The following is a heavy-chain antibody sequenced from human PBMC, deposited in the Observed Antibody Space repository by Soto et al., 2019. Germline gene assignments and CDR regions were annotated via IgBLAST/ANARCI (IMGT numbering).Heavy chain of an antibody. V-gene: IGHV3-74*01. Sequence: PGGSLRLSCAASGFTFSTYWMHWVRQAPGKGLVWVSRINSDGSSTSYADSVKGRFTISRDNAKNTLYLQMNSLRAEDTAVYYCARGCSSTSCYVAAFDIWGQGTMVTVS. D-gene: IGHD2-2*01. J-gene: IGHJ3*02. CDR2: INSDGSST. CDR1: GFTFSTYW. CDR3: ARGCSSTSCYVAAFDI.